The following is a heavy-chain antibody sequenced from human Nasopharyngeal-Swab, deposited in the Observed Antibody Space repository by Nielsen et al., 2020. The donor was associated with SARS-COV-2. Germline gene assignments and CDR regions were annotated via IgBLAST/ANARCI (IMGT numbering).Heavy chain of an antibody. J-gene: IGHJ6*02. CDR2: LWFDGSKE. CDR3: TRGDKYAMDV. V-gene: IGHV3-33*08. Sequence: GGSLRLSCAASGFTFSSYSIHWVRQAPGKGPEWMSVLWFDGSKEYYADSVKGRFTISRDSAKNTVYLQMNSLRAEDTAMYYCTRGDKYAMDVWGPGTTVIVSS. CDR1: GFTFSSYS.